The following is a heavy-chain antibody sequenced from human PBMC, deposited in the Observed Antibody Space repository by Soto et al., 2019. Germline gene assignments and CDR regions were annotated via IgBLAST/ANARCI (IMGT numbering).Heavy chain of an antibody. CDR3: TRTYCISSSCYDLFDY. D-gene: IGHD2-2*01. CDR2: IYHSGST. J-gene: IGHJ4*02. CDR1: GGSISSYY. Sequence: SETLSLTCTVSGGSISSYYWSWIRQPPGKGLEWIGYIYHSGSTNYNPSLKSRVTISLDTSKNQFSLKLSSVTAADTALYYCTRTYCISSSCYDLFDYWGQGTLVTSPQ. V-gene: IGHV4-59*01.